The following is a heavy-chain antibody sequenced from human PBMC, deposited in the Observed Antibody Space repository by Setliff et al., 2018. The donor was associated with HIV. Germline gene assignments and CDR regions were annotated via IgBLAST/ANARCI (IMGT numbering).Heavy chain of an antibody. Sequence: ASVKVSCKASGYTFTGYYIHWARQAPGQGLEWMGWINPDSGATKYAPKFQGWVNMTRDTSMSTTYMELSRLRSDDTAVYYCARYGGYIRGFDYWGQGTQVTVSS. V-gene: IGHV1-2*04. CDR3: ARYGGYIRGFDY. D-gene: IGHD5-12*01. CDR2: INPDSGAT. J-gene: IGHJ4*02. CDR1: GYTFTGYY.